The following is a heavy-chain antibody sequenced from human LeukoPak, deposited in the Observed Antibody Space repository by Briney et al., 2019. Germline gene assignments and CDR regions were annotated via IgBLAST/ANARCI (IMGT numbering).Heavy chain of an antibody. D-gene: IGHD2-2*01. CDR1: GFTFSSYS. CDR2: ISTGSSTI. CDR3: ARGLRPGVVVPAAYYYYYGTDV. V-gene: IGHV3-48*04. J-gene: IGHJ6*02. Sequence: GGSLRLSCAASGFTFSSYSMNWVRQVPGKGLEWVSYISTGSSTIYYADSVKGRFTISRDNAKNSLYLQMNSLRAEDTAVYYCARGLRPGVVVPAAYYYYYGTDVWGQGTTVTVSS.